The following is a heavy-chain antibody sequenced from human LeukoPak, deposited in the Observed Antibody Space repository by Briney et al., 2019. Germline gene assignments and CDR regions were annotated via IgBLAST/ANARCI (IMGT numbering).Heavy chain of an antibody. D-gene: IGHD3-22*01. CDR1: GFTFSMSW. J-gene: IGHJ4*02. V-gene: IGHV3-74*01. Sequence: GGSLRLSCAASGFTFSMSWMHWVRQAPGKGLAWVSHINSDGRSTDYADSVRGRFTISRDNAKNTLYLQMNSLRAEDMALYYCAKAEGYYYDSPLDYWGQGTLVTVSS. CDR2: INSDGRST. CDR3: AKAEGYYYDSPLDY.